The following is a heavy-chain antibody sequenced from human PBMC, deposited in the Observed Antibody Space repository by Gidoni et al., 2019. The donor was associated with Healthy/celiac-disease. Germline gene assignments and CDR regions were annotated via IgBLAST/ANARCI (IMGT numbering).Heavy chain of an antibody. CDR1: GYTFTSYA. D-gene: IGHD3-10*01. V-gene: IGHV1-3*01. J-gene: IGHJ3*02. Sequence: QVQLVQSGAEVKKPGASVKVSCKASGYTFTSYAMHWVRQASGQRLEWMGWINAGNGNTKYSQKFQGRVTITRDTSASTAYMELSSLRSEDTAVYYCARPITMVRGVIIGPDAFDIWGQGTMVTVSS. CDR2: INAGNGNT. CDR3: ARPITMVRGVIIGPDAFDI.